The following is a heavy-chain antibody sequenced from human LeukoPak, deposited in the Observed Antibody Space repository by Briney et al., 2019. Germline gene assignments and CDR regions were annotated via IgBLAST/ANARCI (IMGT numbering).Heavy chain of an antibody. Sequence: GGSLRLSCAASGFTFSSSAMNWVRQAPGKGLEWVSSISSSSSYIYYADSVKGRFTISRDNAKNSLYLQMNSLRAEDTAVYYCARARDSAGGYDYWGQGTLVTVSS. V-gene: IGHV3-21*01. D-gene: IGHD1-26*01. CDR1: GFTFSSSA. CDR3: ARARDSAGGYDY. J-gene: IGHJ4*02. CDR2: ISSSSSYI.